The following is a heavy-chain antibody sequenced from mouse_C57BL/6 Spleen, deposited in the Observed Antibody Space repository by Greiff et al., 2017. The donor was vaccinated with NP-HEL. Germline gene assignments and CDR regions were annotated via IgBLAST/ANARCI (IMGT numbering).Heavy chain of an antibody. CDR1: GFTFSSYA. Sequence: EVKVVESGGGLVKPGGSLKLSCAASGFTFSSYAMSWVRQTPEKRLEWVATISDGGSYTYYPDNVKGRFTISRDNAKNNLYLQMSHLKSEDTAMYYCARDQEGLDYWGQGTTLTVSS. CDR3: ARDQEGLDY. V-gene: IGHV5-4*01. J-gene: IGHJ2*01. D-gene: IGHD3-2*02. CDR2: ISDGGSYT.